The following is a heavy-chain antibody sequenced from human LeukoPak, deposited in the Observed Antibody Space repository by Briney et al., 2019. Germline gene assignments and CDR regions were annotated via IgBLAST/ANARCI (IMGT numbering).Heavy chain of an antibody. Sequence: GGSLRLSCAASGFTFSSYAMSWVRQAPGKGLEWVSAISGSGGSTYYADSVKGRFSISRDNSKNTLYLQMNSLRAEDTAVYYCARDVGWLAYYFDYWGQGTLVTVSS. V-gene: IGHV3-23*01. D-gene: IGHD6-19*01. CDR1: GFTFSSYA. J-gene: IGHJ4*02. CDR3: ARDVGWLAYYFDY. CDR2: ISGSGGST.